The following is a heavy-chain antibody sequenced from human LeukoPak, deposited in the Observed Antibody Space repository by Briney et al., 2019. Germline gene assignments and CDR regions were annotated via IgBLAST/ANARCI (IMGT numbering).Heavy chain of an antibody. J-gene: IGHJ3*02. Sequence: GGSLRLSCAASGFTFSSYSMNWVRQAPGKGLEWVSSISSSSSYIYYADSVKGRFTISRDNAKNSLYLQMNSLRAEDTAVYYCARDLASGAFDIWGQGTMVTVSS. CDR1: GFTFSSYS. V-gene: IGHV3-21*01. CDR3: ARDLASGAFDI. CDR2: ISSSSSYI. D-gene: IGHD7-27*01.